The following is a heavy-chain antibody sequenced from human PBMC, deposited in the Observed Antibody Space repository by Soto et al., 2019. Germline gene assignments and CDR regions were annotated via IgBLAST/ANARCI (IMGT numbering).Heavy chain of an antibody. Sequence: QVQLVQSGAEVKKPGASVKVSCKASGYNFTDYDMHWVRQAPGQGLEWMGMINPNDDAINYEQKFQDRVTMTRDSPTSAAYMELSSLRPEDTAMYYCARASKCSREWYVPCGIWGQGTQLTVSS. CDR1: GYNFTDYD. J-gene: IGHJ4*02. V-gene: IGHV1-46*01. CDR3: ARASKCSREWYVPCGI. CDR2: INPNDDAI. D-gene: IGHD6-13*01.